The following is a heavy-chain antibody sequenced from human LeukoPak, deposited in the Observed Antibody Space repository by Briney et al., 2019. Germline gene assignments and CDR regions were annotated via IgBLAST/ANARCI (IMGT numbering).Heavy chain of an antibody. CDR3: AKGRLVLDY. V-gene: IGHV3-23*01. CDR2: ISDSGGKT. J-gene: IGHJ4*02. CDR1: GFTFSNYA. D-gene: IGHD6-6*01. Sequence: GGSLRLSCAASGFTFSNYAMSWVRQAPGKGLEWVSSISDSGGKTYYADSVKGRFAISRGNSKNTLYLQMDSLRAEDTAVYYCAKGRLVLDYWGQGTLVTVSS.